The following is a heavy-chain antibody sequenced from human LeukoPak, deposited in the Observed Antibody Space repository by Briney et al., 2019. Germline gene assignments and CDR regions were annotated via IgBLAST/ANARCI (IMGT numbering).Heavy chain of an antibody. CDR1: GFSISGGGYY. Sequence: SETLSLTCTGSGFSISGGGYYWSWIRQPPGKVLWWIRYSYHSGSAYYNPALISLVTISVDRSTNQYSLNLNSVAAAESAVYYCARVGAYQLLVDYGSQGTLVTVHS. CDR3: ARVGAYQLLVDY. V-gene: IGHV4-30-2*01. CDR2: SYHSGSA. D-gene: IGHD2-2*01. J-gene: IGHJ4*02.